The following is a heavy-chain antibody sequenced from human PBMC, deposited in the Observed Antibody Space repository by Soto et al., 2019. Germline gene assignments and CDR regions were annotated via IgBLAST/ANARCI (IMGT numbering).Heavy chain of an antibody. CDR2: FIPIFRTL. CDR1: GGIFGSHG. J-gene: IGHJ3*01. V-gene: IGHV1-69*01. Sequence: QVQLIQSEAEVKKPGSSVRVSCTASGGIFGSHGFSWVRQAPGQRLEWVGGFIPIFRTLTYTEKFQARVRIAADESTNTVYLDLSSLTSEDTAVYYCVRDCRIYYSDPHDEFVASDYEVWGQGIMVSVSS. CDR3: VRDCRIYYSDPHDEFVASDYEV. D-gene: IGHD3-22*01.